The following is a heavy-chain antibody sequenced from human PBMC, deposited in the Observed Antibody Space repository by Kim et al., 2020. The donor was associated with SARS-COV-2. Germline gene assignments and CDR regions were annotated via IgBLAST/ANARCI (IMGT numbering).Heavy chain of an antibody. Sequence: GGSLRLSCTASGFTFSNSGMAWVRQAHGKVKEWVSAIGVSGSTFYPDSVRGRFIISRDNSENTLYLQMNSLRVEDTAIYYCAKERVGSGWGSYHEYWGQGTLVTVS. D-gene: IGHD6-25*01. CDR1: GFTFSNSG. J-gene: IGHJ1*01. V-gene: IGHV3-23*01. CDR3: AKERVGSGWGSYHEY. CDR2: IGVSGST.